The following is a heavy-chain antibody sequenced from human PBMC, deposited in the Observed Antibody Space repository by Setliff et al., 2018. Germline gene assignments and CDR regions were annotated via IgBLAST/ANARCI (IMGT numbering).Heavy chain of an antibody. Sequence: PSETLSLTCTVSGYSISSGYYWIWIRQPPGKGLEWIGEINHSGSTYYNPSLKSRVTISVDTSKNQFSLKLSSVTAADTAVYYCARADYGDYGNWFDPWGQGTLVTVSS. CDR2: INHSGST. CDR3: ARADYGDYGNWFDP. V-gene: IGHV4-38-2*02. D-gene: IGHD4-17*01. CDR1: GYSISSGYY. J-gene: IGHJ5*02.